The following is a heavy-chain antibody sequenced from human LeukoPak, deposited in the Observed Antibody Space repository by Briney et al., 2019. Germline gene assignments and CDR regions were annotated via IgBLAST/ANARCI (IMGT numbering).Heavy chain of an antibody. V-gene: IGHV3-23*01. CDR2: ISGSGGST. D-gene: IGHD3-22*01. Sequence: PGGSLRLSCAASGFTFSSYAMSWVRQAPGKGLEWVSVISGSGGSTYYADSVKGRFTISRDNSKNSLYLQMNSLRAEDTAVYYCARGYYDSSGYFGGDYWGQGTLVTVSS. CDR3: ARGYYDSSGYFGGDY. J-gene: IGHJ4*02. CDR1: GFTFSSYA.